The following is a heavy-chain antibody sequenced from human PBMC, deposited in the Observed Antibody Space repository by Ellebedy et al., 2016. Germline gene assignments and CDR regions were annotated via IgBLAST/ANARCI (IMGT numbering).Heavy chain of an antibody. V-gene: IGHV3-7*03. D-gene: IGHD6-19*01. Sequence: GGSLRLSXAASGFTFSSYWMSWVRQAPGKGLEWVANIKQDGSEKYYVDSVKGRFTISRDNAKNSLYLQMNSLRAEDTAVYYCARYVTEWLVLNYYYGMDVWGQGTTVTVSS. J-gene: IGHJ6*02. CDR1: GFTFSSYW. CDR3: ARYVTEWLVLNYYYGMDV. CDR2: IKQDGSEK.